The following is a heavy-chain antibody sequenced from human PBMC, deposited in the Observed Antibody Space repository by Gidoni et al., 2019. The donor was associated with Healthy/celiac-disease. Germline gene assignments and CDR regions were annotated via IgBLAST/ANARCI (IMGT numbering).Heavy chain of an antibody. V-gene: IGHV4-39*01. CDR3: ARHVISSMEWELPRGWFDP. D-gene: IGHD1-26*01. CDR1: GGSISSRSYY. CDR2: IYYSGST. Sequence: QLQLQESGPGLVKPSETLSLTCTVSGGSISSRSYYWGWIRQPPGKGLEWIGSIYYSGSTYYNPSLKSRVTISVDTSKNQFSLKLSSVTAADTAVYYCARHVISSMEWELPRGWFDPWGQGTLVTVSS. J-gene: IGHJ5*02.